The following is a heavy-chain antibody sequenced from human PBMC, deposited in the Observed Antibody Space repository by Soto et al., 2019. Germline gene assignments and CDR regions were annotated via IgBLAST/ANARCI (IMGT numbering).Heavy chain of an antibody. V-gene: IGHV3-53*01. CDR2: IYSGGET. D-gene: IGHD3-3*01. CDR1: GFSVSDSY. Sequence: DVQLVESGGGLIQPGGSLRLSCAASGFSVSDSYLSWVRQAPGKGLEWVSIIYSGGETYYADSLKGRFTISRDSSNIMLYLQMNNLRAEDTAVYYCARDSISYGPGVNDYWGQGTLVTVSS. CDR3: ARDSISYGPGVNDY. J-gene: IGHJ4*02.